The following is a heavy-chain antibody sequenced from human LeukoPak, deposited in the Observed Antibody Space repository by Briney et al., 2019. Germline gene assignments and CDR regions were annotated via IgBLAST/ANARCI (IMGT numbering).Heavy chain of an antibody. CDR3: ARGSREPYYFDY. CDR1: GGSISSYY. V-gene: IGHV4-59*01. CDR2: IYYSGST. D-gene: IGHD1-14*01. Sequence: SETLSLTCTVSGGSISSYYWSWIRQPPGKGLEWIGYIYYSGSTKYNHSLKSRATISVDASKTQFSLKLNSVTAADTAVYYCARGSREPYYFDYWGRGTLVTVSS. J-gene: IGHJ4*02.